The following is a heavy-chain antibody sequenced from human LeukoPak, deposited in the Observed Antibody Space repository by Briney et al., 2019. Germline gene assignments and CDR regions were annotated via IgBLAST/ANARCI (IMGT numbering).Heavy chain of an antibody. D-gene: IGHD2-2*01. CDR1: GGTFSSYA. Sequence: SVKVSCKASGGTFSSYAISWVRQAPGQGLEWMGRIIPILGIANYAQKFQGRVTITADKSTSTAYMELSSLRSEDTAVYYCARGQYQLLGMYNRFDPWGQGTLVTVSS. V-gene: IGHV1-69*04. J-gene: IGHJ5*02. CDR3: ARGQYQLLGMYNRFDP. CDR2: IIPILGIA.